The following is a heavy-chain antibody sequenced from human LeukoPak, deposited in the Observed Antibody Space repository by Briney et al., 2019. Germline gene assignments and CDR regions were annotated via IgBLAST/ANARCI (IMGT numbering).Heavy chain of an antibody. J-gene: IGHJ4*02. CDR1: CPSIRSFY. CDR3: AGEGDSWHRLDY. Sequence: SETLSLTCEVSCPSIRSFYWTWVRQPPGKGLGWIGNIFHTGSTNYRPSLKSRVTISVEVSKKQFSLRLSSVTAEDTAVYYCAGEGDSWHRLDYWGRGILVTVSS. D-gene: IGHD2-21*02. V-gene: IGHV4-59*01. CDR2: IFHTGST.